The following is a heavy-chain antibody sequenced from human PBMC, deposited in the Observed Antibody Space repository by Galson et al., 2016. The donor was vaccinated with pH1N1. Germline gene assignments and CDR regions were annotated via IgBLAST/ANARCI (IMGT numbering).Heavy chain of an antibody. CDR1: GFSFSTYG. J-gene: IGHJ5*02. CDR3: ARGGAIGHSYNYGAVFP. D-gene: IGHD4/OR15-4a*01. CDR2: INAIGDDT. Sequence: SLRLSCAASGFSFSTYGMSWVRQAPGKGLDWVSGINAIGDDTFYAHTVRGRFTISRDNSRNTVYLQMDSLTAVDTAIYYCARGGAIGHSYNYGAVFPWGQGAQVTVSS. V-gene: IGHV3-23*01.